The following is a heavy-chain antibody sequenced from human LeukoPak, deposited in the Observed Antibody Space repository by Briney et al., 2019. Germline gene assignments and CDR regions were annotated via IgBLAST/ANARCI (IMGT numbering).Heavy chain of an antibody. D-gene: IGHD3-16*01. Sequence: PSQTLSLTCAVSGGSISSGGYSWSWIRQPPGKGLEWIGYIYYSGSTYYNPSLKSRVTISVDTSKNQFSLKLSSVTAADTAVYYCATPGGGYAFDIWGQGTMVTVSS. V-gene: IGHV4-30-2*03. J-gene: IGHJ3*02. CDR2: IYYSGST. CDR3: ATPGGGYAFDI. CDR1: GGSISSGGYS.